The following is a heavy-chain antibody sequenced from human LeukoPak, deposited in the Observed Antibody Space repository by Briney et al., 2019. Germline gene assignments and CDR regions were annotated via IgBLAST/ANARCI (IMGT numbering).Heavy chain of an antibody. CDR3: ARYCSGGSCYHNWFDP. CDR2: INHSGST. J-gene: IGHJ5*02. D-gene: IGHD2-15*01. CDR1: GGSFSGYY. Sequence: SETLSLTCAVYGGSFSGYYWSWIRQPPGKGLEWNGEINHSGSTNYNPSLKSRVTISVDTSKNQFSLKLSSVTAADTAVYYCARYCSGGSCYHNWFDPWGQGTLVTVSS. V-gene: IGHV4-34*01.